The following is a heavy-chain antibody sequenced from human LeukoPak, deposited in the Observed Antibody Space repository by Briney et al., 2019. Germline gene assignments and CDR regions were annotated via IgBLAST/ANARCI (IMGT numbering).Heavy chain of an antibody. D-gene: IGHD5-12*01. CDR3: ARGAWWLRFRAFDY. Sequence: GGSLRLSCAASGFTVRSYAMNWVRQAPGKGLEWVSYISDSGRTIYYTDTVRGRFTISRDKAMNSLYLQMNSLRDEDTAVYYCARGAWWLRFRAFDYWGQGTLVTVSS. CDR1: GFTVRSYA. V-gene: IGHV3-48*02. J-gene: IGHJ4*02. CDR2: ISDSGRTI.